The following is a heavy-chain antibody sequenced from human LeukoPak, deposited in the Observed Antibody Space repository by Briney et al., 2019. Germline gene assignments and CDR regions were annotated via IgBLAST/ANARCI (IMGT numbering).Heavy chain of an antibody. V-gene: IGHV1-18*01. Sequence: ASVKVSCTTSDYTFSSYGVSWMRQAPGQGLGWMGWINGYNGATNYAQNFQGRVTMTTDTSTSTAYMELRSLRSDDTAVYYCGRNLLGQLSPMDVWGQGTTVIVSS. CDR2: INGYNGAT. CDR1: DYTFSSYG. D-gene: IGHD3-16*02. J-gene: IGHJ6*02. CDR3: GRNLLGQLSPMDV.